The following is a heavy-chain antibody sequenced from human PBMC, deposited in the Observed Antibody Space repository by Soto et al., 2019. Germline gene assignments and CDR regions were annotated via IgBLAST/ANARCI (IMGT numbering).Heavy chain of an antibody. CDR3: ARHGDSGSDYGRGGPDY. D-gene: IGHD1-26*01. CDR1: GGSISSSSYY. V-gene: IGHV4-39*01. CDR2: IYYSGST. Sequence: QLQLQESGPGLVKPSETLSLTCTVSGGSISSSSYYWGWIRQPPGKGLEWIGSIYYSGSTYYNPSLNSRATIAGDTSNKLFSLKRSSVTAADTAVYYCARHGDSGSDYGRGGPDYWGQGTLVTVSS. J-gene: IGHJ4*02.